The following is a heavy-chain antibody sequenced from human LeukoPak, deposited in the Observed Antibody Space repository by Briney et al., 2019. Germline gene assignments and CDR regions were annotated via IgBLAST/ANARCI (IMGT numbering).Heavy chain of an antibody. V-gene: IGHV4-39*01. Sequence: SETLSLTCTVSGGSISSSSYYWGWIRQPLGKGLEWIGSIYYSGSTYYNPSLKSRVTISVDTSKNQFSLKLSSVTAADTAVYYCARHVGSGSYYFYYYYYMDVWGKGTTVTISS. CDR2: IYYSGST. J-gene: IGHJ6*03. CDR1: GGSISSSSYY. CDR3: ARHVGSGSYYFYYYYYMDV. D-gene: IGHD3-10*01.